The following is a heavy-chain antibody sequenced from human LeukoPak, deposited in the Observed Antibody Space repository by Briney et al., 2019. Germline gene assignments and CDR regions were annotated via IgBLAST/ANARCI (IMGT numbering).Heavy chain of an antibody. CDR3: AKAKSGYMITFGGVMFDY. J-gene: IGHJ4*02. Sequence: GGSLRLSCAASGFTFSSYAMSWVRQAPGKGLEWVSAISGSGGSTYYADSVKGRLTISRDNSKNTLYLQMNSLRAEDTAVYYCAKAKSGYMITFGGVMFDYWGQGTLVTVSS. CDR2: ISGSGGST. D-gene: IGHD3-16*01. CDR1: GFTFSSYA. V-gene: IGHV3-23*01.